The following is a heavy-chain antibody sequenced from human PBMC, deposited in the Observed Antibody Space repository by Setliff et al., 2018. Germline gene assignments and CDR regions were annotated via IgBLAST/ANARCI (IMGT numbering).Heavy chain of an antibody. Sequence: GSLRLSCSASGFTFGTSWMSWVRHVPGKGLEWVANIKADGSERFYGDSVRGRFIVSRDNAKNSLFLQIIDLRVEDTAVYYCARDPTRFTKFRGVSIRYFYMDVWGKGTTVTVSS. D-gene: IGHD3-10*01. CDR3: ARDPTRFTKFRGVSIRYFYMDV. CDR2: IKADGSER. J-gene: IGHJ6*03. V-gene: IGHV3-7*01. CDR1: GFTFGTSW.